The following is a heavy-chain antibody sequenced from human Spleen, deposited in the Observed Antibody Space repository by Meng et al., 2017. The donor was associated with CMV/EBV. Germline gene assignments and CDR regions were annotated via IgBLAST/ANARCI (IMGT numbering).Heavy chain of an antibody. J-gene: IGHJ6*02. CDR2: IKQDGSEN. CDR1: GFAFSSYW. V-gene: IGHV3-7*01. Sequence: GESLKISCAASGFAFSSYWMSWVRQAPGKGLVWVANIKQDGSENYYVESVKGRFTISRDNAKNSLYLQMNSLRAEDTAVYYCARSHQYSSSHHYYYYGMDVWGQGTTVTV. D-gene: IGHD6-6*01. CDR3: ARSHQYSSSHHYYYYGMDV.